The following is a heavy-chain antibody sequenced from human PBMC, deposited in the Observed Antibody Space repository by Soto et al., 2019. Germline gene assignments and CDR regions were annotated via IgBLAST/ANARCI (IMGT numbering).Heavy chain of an antibody. J-gene: IGHJ3*02. CDR1: GYSFTAYW. Sequence: GESLKISCKGSGYSFTAYWLAWVRQMPVKGLEWMGIIDPRDSETKYSPSFQGQVTISADKYISTAYLHCSSLNDSETAMYYCARHYGQHDAFDIWGQGTMVTVSS. D-gene: IGHD3-10*01. CDR2: IDPRDSET. CDR3: ARHYGQHDAFDI. V-gene: IGHV5-51*01.